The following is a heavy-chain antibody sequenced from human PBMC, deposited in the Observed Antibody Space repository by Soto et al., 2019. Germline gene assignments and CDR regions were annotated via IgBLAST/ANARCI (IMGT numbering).Heavy chain of an antibody. D-gene: IGHD3-22*01. Sequence: ASVKVSCKASGYTFTSYFIIWVLHSPLQGLEWMGWISAYNGNTNYAQKLQGRVTMTTDTPTSTAYMEMRSLRSDDTAVYYCARSRITMIVVVIAHYDSWGQGNMVTVSS. CDR1: GYTFTSYF. J-gene: IGHJ4*02. V-gene: IGHV1-18*01. CDR3: ARSRITMIVVVIAHYDS. CDR2: ISAYNGNT.